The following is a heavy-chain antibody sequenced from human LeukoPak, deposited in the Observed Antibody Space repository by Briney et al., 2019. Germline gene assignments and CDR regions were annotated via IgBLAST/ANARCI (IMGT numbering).Heavy chain of an antibody. D-gene: IGHD3-22*01. V-gene: IGHV3-7*01. CDR2: IKQDGSEK. Sequence: GGSLRLSCVASGFTLRVNYMTWIRQTPGKGLEWVANIKQDGSEKYYVDSVKGRFTISRDNAKNSLYLQMNSLRAEDTAVYYCARGDMIDPYYMDVWGKGTTVTVSS. CDR1: GFTLRVNY. CDR3: ARGDMIDPYYMDV. J-gene: IGHJ6*03.